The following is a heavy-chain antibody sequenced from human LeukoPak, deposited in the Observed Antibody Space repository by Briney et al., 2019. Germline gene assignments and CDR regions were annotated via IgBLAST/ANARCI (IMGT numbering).Heavy chain of an antibody. CDR3: ARAGYSYGYAYFDY. D-gene: IGHD5-18*01. CDR1: GGSISSYY. CDR2: IYYSGST. Sequence: SETLSLTCSVSGGSISSYYWSWLRQPPGKGLEWMGYIYYSGSTNYNPSLKSRVTISVDTSKNQFSLKLSSVTAADTAVYYCARAGYSYGYAYFDYWGQGTLVTVSS. J-gene: IGHJ4*02. V-gene: IGHV4-59*01.